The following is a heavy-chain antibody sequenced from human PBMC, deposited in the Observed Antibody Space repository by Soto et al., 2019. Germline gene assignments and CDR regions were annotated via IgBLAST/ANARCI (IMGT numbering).Heavy chain of an antibody. CDR3: ARLAMWSRYSSGGFDY. J-gene: IGHJ4*02. CDR2: IDPSDSYT. D-gene: IGHD6-19*01. CDR1: GYSFTSYW. V-gene: IGHV5-10-1*01. Sequence: EVQLVQSGAEVKKPGESLRISCKGSGYSFTSYWISWVRQMPGKGLEWMGRIDPSDSYTNYSPSFQGHVTISADKSISTAYLQWSSLKASDPAMYYCARLAMWSRYSSGGFDYWGQGTLVTVSS.